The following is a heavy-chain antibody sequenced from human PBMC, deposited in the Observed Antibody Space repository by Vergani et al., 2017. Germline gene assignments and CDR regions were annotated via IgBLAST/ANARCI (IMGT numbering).Heavy chain of an antibody. CDR3: VRVYGSGSPPDLFDY. CDR2: IIPIFGTA. Sequence: QVQLVHSGAEVKKPGSSVKVSCKASGGTFSSYAISWVRQAPGQGLEWMGGIIPIFGTANYAQKFQGRVTITADESTSTAYMELSSLRSDDTAVYYCVRVYGSGSPPDLFDYWGQGTLVTVSS. J-gene: IGHJ4*02. CDR1: GGTFSSYA. V-gene: IGHV1-69*12. D-gene: IGHD3-10*01.